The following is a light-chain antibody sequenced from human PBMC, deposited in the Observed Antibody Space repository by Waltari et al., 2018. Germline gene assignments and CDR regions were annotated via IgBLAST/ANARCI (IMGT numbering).Light chain of an antibody. CDR2: YVN. CDR3: SSYTSSSTYV. J-gene: IGLJ1*01. CDR1: SSDVGGYNY. Sequence: QSALTQPASVSGSPGQSITISCTGTSSDVGGYNYVSWYQHHPGKAPRLLIYYVNKRPSGVSNRFSGSRSGNTASLTISGLQAEDETDYYCSSYTSSSTYVFGTGTKVTVL. V-gene: IGLV2-14*03.